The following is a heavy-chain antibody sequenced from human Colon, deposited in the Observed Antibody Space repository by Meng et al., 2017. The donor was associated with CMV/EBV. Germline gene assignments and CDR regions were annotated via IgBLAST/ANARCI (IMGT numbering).Heavy chain of an antibody. Sequence: AASGSIFSNYPIHWVRQAPGKGLEWVAVISFDGGDTYYADSVKGRFTISRDNSKNTLFLQMNSLRAEDTAVYYCARDRSDVYRYLDSWGQGTLVTVSS. V-gene: IGHV3-30*04. CDR3: ARDRSDVYRYLDS. J-gene: IGHJ5*01. D-gene: IGHD5-24*01. CDR1: GSIFSNYP. CDR2: ISFDGGDT.